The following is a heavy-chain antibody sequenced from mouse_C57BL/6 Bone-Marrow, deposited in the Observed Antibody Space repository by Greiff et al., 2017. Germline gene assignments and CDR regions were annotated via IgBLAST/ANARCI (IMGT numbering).Heavy chain of an antibody. CDR3: AREGKGYGYGCSAY. CDR1: GYTFTSYW. CDR2: IHPNSGST. Sequence: QVQLQQPGAELVKPGASVKLSCKASGYTFTSYWMHWVKQRPGQGLEWIGMIHPNSGSTNYNEKFKSKATLTVDKSSSTAYMQLSSLTSEDSAVYYCAREGKGYGYGCSAYWGQGTLVTVSA. J-gene: IGHJ3*01. V-gene: IGHV1-64*01. D-gene: IGHD2-2*01.